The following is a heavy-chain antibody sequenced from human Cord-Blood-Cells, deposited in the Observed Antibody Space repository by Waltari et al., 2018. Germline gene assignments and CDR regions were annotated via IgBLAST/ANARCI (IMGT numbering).Heavy chain of an antibody. CDR3: ARERFEWAAAIFDY. CDR2: INPNSGGT. V-gene: IGHV1-2*04. Sequence: QVQLVQSGAEVKKPGASVKVSCKASGYTFTGYYMHWVRQAPGQGLEWMGWINPNSGGTNYAQKFQGWVTMTRDTSISTAYMELSRLISDDTAVYYCARERFEWAAAIFDYWGQGTLVTVSS. D-gene: IGHD6-13*01. J-gene: IGHJ4*02. CDR1: GYTFTGYY.